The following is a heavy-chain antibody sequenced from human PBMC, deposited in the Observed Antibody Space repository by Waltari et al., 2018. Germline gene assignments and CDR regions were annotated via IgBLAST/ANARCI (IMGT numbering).Heavy chain of an antibody. CDR1: GGSLRGYY. CDR2: INHSPNS. CDR3: VRLEDCTGPGGNCYSGAPFAVDV. D-gene: IGHD2-8*02. Sequence: QVHLQQWGAGLLRPSETLSLICAVYGGSLRGYYWCGLRQPPGKGLEWIGEINHSPNSNYNPSLRSRVHMSIDTSQNQFSLQLTSVTAADTGVYYCVRLEDCTGPGGNCYSGAPFAVDVWGQGTTVTVPS. J-gene: IGHJ6*02. V-gene: IGHV4-34*01.